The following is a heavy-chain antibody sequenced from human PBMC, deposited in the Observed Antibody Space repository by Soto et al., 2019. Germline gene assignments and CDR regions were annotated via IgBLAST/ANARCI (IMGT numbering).Heavy chain of an antibody. Sequence: SETLSLTCTVSGVSISSPYFYSGWIRQPPGKGLEWIGSVSLSGNTYYNPSLTSRVTISGDTSKSQFSLELTSATAADTAMYYCVRLAIRFYFDFWGLGTLVTVSS. J-gene: IGHJ4*02. CDR1: GVSISSPYFY. CDR3: VRLAIRFYFDF. D-gene: IGHD3-10*01. V-gene: IGHV4-39*01. CDR2: VSLSGNT.